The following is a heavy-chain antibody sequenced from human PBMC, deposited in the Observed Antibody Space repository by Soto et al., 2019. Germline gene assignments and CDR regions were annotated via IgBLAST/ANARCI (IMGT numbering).Heavy chain of an antibody. V-gene: IGHV4-34*12. CDR3: AQRTYVKESRFDY. CDR2: VFHSVST. D-gene: IGHD3-16*01. CDR1: GGSFSGYY. Sequence: PSGTLYLTSAFYGGSFSGYYCIWIRQPPVKGLEWIGEVFHSVSTNYNPSLRSRVTISVDRSKNQFSLNLRSVTAADTSVYYCAQRTYVKESRFDYWGQGVLVTVSS. J-gene: IGHJ4*02.